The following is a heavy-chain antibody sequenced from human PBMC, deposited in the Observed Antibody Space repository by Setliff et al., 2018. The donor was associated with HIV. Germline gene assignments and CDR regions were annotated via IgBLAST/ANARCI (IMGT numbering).Heavy chain of an antibody. D-gene: IGHD6-6*01. CDR1: GGSISSGAYY. Sequence: SETLSLTCTVSGGSISSGAYYWSWIRQHPGKGLEWIGYIYYSGSTYYNPSLKSRVTMSVDTSKNQFSLKLSSVTAADTAVYYCAGRREYSSSSNYWGQGTLVTVSS. V-gene: IGHV4-31*03. CDR3: AGRREYSSSSNY. CDR2: IYYSGST. J-gene: IGHJ4*02.